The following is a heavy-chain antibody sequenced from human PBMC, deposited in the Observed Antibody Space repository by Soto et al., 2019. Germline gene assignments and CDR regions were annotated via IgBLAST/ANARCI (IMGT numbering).Heavy chain of an antibody. J-gene: IGHJ4*02. CDR1: GGPLSPYT. CDR3: ARDWESTVSTWSFGAF. D-gene: IGHD3-10*01. Sequence: QVQLLQSGAELKKPGSSLKVSFKALGGPLSPYTVNWVRQAPDQGLEWMGRIIPFLGVTNYAQKFQARVTLTADTSTTTAYMELSGLRFEDTAVYYCARDWESTVSTWSFGAFWGRGTLVTVSS. CDR2: IIPFLGVT. V-gene: IGHV1-69*08.